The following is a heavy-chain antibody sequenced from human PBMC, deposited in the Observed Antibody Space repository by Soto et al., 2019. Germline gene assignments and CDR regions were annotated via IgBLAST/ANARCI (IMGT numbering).Heavy chain of an antibody. D-gene: IGHD2-8*01. J-gene: IGHJ4*02. V-gene: IGHV4-30-4*01. Sequence: QVQLQESGPGLVKPSQTLSLTCTVSGGSISSGDYYWRWIRQPPGKGLEWIGYIYDSGSTYYNSSLKSRVNTTLDTSKNQFSLKLTSVTAADTAVYYCARDNGVGHWGQGTLVTVSS. CDR1: GGSISSGDYY. CDR3: ARDNGVGH. CDR2: IYDSGST.